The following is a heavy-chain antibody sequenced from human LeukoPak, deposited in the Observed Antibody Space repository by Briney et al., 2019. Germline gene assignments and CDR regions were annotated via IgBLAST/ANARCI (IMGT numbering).Heavy chain of an antibody. D-gene: IGHD5-24*01. CDR1: GFTFSSYG. Sequence: GGSLRLSCAAPGFTFSSYGMHWVRQAPGKGLEWVAVISYDGSNKYYADSVKGRFTISRDNSKNTLYLQMSSLRAEDTAVYYCAKDVEMATTLGFDYWGQGTLVTVSS. V-gene: IGHV3-30*18. J-gene: IGHJ4*02. CDR2: ISYDGSNK. CDR3: AKDVEMATTLGFDY.